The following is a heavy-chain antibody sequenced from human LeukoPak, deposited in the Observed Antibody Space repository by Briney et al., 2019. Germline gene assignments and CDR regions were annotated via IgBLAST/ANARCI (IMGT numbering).Heavy chain of an antibody. CDR3: ARVYGDTAMGLFDY. Sequence: SETLSLTCAVYGGSFSGYYWSWIRQPPGKGLEWIGEINHSGSTNYNPSLKSRVTISVDTTKNQFSLKLSSVTAADTAVYYCARVYGDTAMGLFDYWGQGTLVTVSS. CDR2: INHSGST. V-gene: IGHV4-34*01. J-gene: IGHJ4*02. CDR1: GGSFSGYY. D-gene: IGHD5-18*01.